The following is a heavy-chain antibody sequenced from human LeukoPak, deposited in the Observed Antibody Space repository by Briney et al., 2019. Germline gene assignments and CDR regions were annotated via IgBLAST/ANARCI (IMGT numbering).Heavy chain of an antibody. Sequence: SETLSLTCTVSGGSISSYYWSWIRQPPGKGLEWIGYIYYSGSTNYNPSLKSRVTISVDTSKNQFSLKLSSVTAADTAVYYCARDVSEEVGAFDIWGQGTMVTVSS. CDR1: GGSISSYY. V-gene: IGHV4-59*01. J-gene: IGHJ3*02. CDR3: ARDVSEEVGAFDI. D-gene: IGHD6-19*01. CDR2: IYYSGST.